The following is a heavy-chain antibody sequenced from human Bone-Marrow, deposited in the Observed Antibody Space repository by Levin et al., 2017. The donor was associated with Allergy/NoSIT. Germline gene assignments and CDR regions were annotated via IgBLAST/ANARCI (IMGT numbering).Heavy chain of an antibody. CDR3: ARDGTFIVATTKFKDYYYYGMDV. Sequence: KPGGSLRLSCAASGFTFSSYSMNWVRQAPGKGLEWVSSISSSSSYIYYADSVKGRFTISRDNAKNSLYLQMNSLRAEDTAVYYCARDGTFIVATTKFKDYYYYGMDVWGQGTTVTVSS. J-gene: IGHJ6*02. CDR1: GFTFSSYS. D-gene: IGHD5-12*01. CDR2: ISSSSSYI. V-gene: IGHV3-21*01.